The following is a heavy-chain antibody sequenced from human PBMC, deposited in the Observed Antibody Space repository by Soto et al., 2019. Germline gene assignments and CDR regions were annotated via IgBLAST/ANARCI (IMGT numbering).Heavy chain of an antibody. CDR3: ARARTVVLVTANTLKY. Sequence: QVQLVQSGAEVKKPGASIKVSCKASGYTFTNYPIHWVRQAPGQGLEWMGCINTAYGNTKYSQRLQGSVTSTRDTSTNTAYMELSSMTSEDTAVYSCARARTVVLVTANTLKYWGQGTLVTVSS. CDR1: GYTFTNYP. D-gene: IGHD2-21*02. J-gene: IGHJ4*02. V-gene: IGHV1-3*04. CDR2: INTAYGNT.